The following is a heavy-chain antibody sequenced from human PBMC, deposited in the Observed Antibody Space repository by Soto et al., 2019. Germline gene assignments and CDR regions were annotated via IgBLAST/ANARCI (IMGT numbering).Heavy chain of an antibody. CDR3: ARDGYYYDSSGYHLHYYYYYGMDV. J-gene: IGHJ6*02. D-gene: IGHD3-22*01. CDR2: ITKSSRTI. Sequence: PGGSLRLSCAASGFTFSTYSMNWVRQAPGKGLEWISYITKSSRTIYYADSVKGRFTISRDNAKNSLYLQMNSLRDEDTAVYYCARDGYYYDSSGYHLHYYYYYGMDVWGPGTTVTVSS. V-gene: IGHV3-48*02. CDR1: GFTFSTYS.